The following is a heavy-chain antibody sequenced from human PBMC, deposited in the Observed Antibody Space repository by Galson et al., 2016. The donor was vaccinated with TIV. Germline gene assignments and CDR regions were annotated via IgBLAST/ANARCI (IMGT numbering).Heavy chain of an antibody. V-gene: IGHV5-51*03. CDR2: IYPGDSDT. Sequence: QSGAEVKQSGESLKISCKASGYSFTTHWIGWVRQMPGKGLEWMGIIYPGDSDTRYSPSFQGQVTFSADKSINTAYLQWSSLKAADTAMYYCARRGRYCSGATCYSAFDIWGQGTMVTVSS. CDR3: ARRGRYCSGATCYSAFDI. D-gene: IGHD2-15*01. CDR1: GYSFTTHW. J-gene: IGHJ3*02.